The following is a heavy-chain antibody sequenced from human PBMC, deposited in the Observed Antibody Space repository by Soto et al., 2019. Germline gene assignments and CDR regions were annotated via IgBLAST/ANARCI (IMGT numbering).Heavy chain of an antibody. D-gene: IGHD4-17*01. V-gene: IGHV1-3*01. CDR2: INAGNGNT. CDR1: GYTFTSYA. CDR3: ARDRTVTTLNWFDP. J-gene: IGHJ5*02. Sequence: ASVKVSCKASGYTFTSYAMHWVRQAPGQRLEWMGWINAGNGNTKYSQKFQGRVTVTRDTSASTAYMELSSLRSEDTAVYYCARDRTVTTLNWFDPWGRGTLVTVSS.